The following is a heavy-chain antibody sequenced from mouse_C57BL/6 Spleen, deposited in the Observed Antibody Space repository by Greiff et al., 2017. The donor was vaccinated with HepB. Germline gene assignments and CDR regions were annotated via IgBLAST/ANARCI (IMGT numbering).Heavy chain of an antibody. Sequence: QVQLQQPGTELVKPGASVKLSCKASGYTFTSYWMHWVKQRPGQGLEWIGNINPSNGGTNYNEKFKSKATLTVDKSSSTAYMQLSSLPSEDSSFYSCALSISACSWGLAYWGQGTLVTVSA. CDR2: INPSNGGT. J-gene: IGHJ3*01. CDR3: ALSISACSWGLAY. CDR1: GYTFTSYW. V-gene: IGHV1-53*01. D-gene: IGHD6-2*01.